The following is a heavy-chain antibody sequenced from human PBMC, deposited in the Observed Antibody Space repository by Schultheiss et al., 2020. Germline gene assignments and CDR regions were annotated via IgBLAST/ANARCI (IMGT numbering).Heavy chain of an antibody. Sequence: GGSLRLSCAASGFTFSSYEMNWVRQAPGKGLEWVSYISSSGSTIYYADSVKGRFTISRDNAKNTLYLQMNSLRAEDTAIYYCAKGTAVVVTDWGQGTLVTVSS. V-gene: IGHV3-48*03. D-gene: IGHD2-21*02. J-gene: IGHJ4*02. CDR1: GFTFSSYE. CDR2: ISSSGSTI. CDR3: AKGTAVVVTD.